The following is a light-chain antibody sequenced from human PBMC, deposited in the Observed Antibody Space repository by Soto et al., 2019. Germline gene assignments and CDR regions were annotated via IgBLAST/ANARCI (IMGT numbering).Light chain of an antibody. CDR3: MQALQTPYT. V-gene: IGKV2-28*01. CDR1: QSLLHSNGYNY. Sequence: DFVMTQSPLSPPVTPGEPASISCRSSQSLLHSNGYNYLDWYLQKPGQSPQLLISLGSDRASGVPDRFSGSGSGTDFTLKISRVEAEDVGVYYCMQALQTPYTFGQGTKLEIK. CDR2: LGS. J-gene: IGKJ2*01.